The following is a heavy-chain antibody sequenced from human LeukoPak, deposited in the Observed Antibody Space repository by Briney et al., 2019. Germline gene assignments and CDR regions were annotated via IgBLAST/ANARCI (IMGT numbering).Heavy chain of an antibody. J-gene: IGHJ4*02. CDR1: GLTFSTYR. CDR2: IKQDGSAK. CDR3: ARDGRVATTDY. V-gene: IGHV3-7*01. Sequence: RGSLRLSCVASGLTFSTYRMSWVRQAPGRGLEWVANIKQDGSAKYYVDSVKGRFTISRDNAKNILYLQMNSLRAEDTAVYYCARDGRVATTDYWGQGTLVTVSS. D-gene: IGHD5-12*01.